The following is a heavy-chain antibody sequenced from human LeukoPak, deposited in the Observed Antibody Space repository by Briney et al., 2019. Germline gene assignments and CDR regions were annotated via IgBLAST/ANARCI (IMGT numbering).Heavy chain of an antibody. Sequence: PGGSLKLSCAASGFTFSGSAMHWVRQASGKGLEWVGRIRSKANSYATAYAASVKGRFTISRDDSKNTAYLQMNSLKTEDTAVYYCTRYAETYCGGGSCYPRAFDIWGQGTMVTVSS. V-gene: IGHV3-73*01. CDR2: IRSKANSYAT. J-gene: IGHJ3*02. CDR3: TRYAETYCGGGSCYPRAFDI. CDR1: GFTFSGSA. D-gene: IGHD2-15*01.